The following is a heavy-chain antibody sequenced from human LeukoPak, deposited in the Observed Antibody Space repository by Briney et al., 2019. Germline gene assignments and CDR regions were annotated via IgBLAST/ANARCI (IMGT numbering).Heavy chain of an antibody. V-gene: IGHV3-74*01. CDR2: INSDGRS. D-gene: IGHD2-2*01. CDR1: GFTFSNCW. J-gene: IGHJ4*02. CDR3: TRGGSSTWTKPYYFDY. Sequence: GGSLRLSCAASGFTFSNCWIHWVRQAPGKGLVCVSRINSDGRSSYADSVKGRFTISRDNAKNTVYLEINSLRAEDTAIYYCTRGGSSTWTKPYYFDYWGQGTLVAVSS.